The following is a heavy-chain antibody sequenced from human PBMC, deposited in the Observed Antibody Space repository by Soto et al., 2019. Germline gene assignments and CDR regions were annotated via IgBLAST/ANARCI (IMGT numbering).Heavy chain of an antibody. CDR1: GYTFTSYG. J-gene: IGHJ4*02. D-gene: IGHD2-21*02. CDR3: ARDRGLAYCGGDCYSEIDY. CDR2: ISAYNGNT. Sequence: QVQLVQSGAEVKKPGASVKVSCKASGYTFTSYGISWVRQAPGQGLEWMGWISAYNGNTNYAQKLQGRVTMTTDTSTSTAYMELRSLRSDDTAVYYCARDRGLAYCGGDCYSEIDYWGQGTLVTVSS. V-gene: IGHV1-18*01.